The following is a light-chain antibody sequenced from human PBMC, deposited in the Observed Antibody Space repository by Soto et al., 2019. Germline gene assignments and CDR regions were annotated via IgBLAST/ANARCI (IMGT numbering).Light chain of an antibody. V-gene: IGKV3-20*01. CDR2: GTS. CDR1: QTISSNY. J-gene: IGKJ1*01. Sequence: DIVLTQSPGTLSVSPGERATLSCRASQTISSNYLAWYQQKPGQPPSLLIYGTSSRATGIPARFSGSGSGTDFTLTISRLEPEDSAIYYCQQYISWTFGQGTKVEIK. CDR3: QQYISWT.